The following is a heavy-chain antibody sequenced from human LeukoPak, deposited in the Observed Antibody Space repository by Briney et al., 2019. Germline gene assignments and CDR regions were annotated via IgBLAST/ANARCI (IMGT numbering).Heavy chain of an antibody. D-gene: IGHD3-10*02. Sequence: GGSLRLSCTVSGFTFSDYYMSWIRQPPGKGLEWVSYISSSGSTIYYADSVKGRFTISRDNAKNSLYLQMNSLRAEDTAVYYCAELGITMIGGVWGKGTTVTISS. CDR3: AELGITMIGGV. CDR1: GFTFSDYY. CDR2: ISSSGSTI. J-gene: IGHJ6*04. V-gene: IGHV3-11*04.